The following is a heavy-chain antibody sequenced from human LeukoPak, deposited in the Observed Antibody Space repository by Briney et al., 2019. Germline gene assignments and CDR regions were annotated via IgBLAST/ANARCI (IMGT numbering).Heavy chain of an antibody. CDR3: ARQKLMVYATPRDYWYFDL. Sequence: KASETLSLTCAVYGGSFSGYYWSWIRQPPGKGLEWIGEINHSGSTNYNPSLKSRVTISVDTSKNQFSLKLSSVTAADTAVYYCARQKLMVYATPRDYWYFDLWGRGTLVTVSS. CDR1: GGSFSGYY. D-gene: IGHD2-8*01. J-gene: IGHJ2*01. CDR2: INHSGST. V-gene: IGHV4-34*01.